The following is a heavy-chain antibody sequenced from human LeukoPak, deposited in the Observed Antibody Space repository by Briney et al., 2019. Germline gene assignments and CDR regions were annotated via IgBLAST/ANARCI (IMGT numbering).Heavy chain of an antibody. CDR2: IGVAGDT. CDR1: GFAFSTYD. V-gene: IGHV3-13*01. J-gene: IGHJ6*03. D-gene: IGHD3-10*01. CDR3: AREAQYDYASGHYFYYMDV. Sequence: PGGSLRLSCEASGFAFSTYDMHWVRQAAGKGLEWVSAIGVAGDTYYAASVEGRFTISRENVKNSLILQMNSLRVGDTAVYFCAREAQYDYASGHYFYYMDVWGRGTTVTISS.